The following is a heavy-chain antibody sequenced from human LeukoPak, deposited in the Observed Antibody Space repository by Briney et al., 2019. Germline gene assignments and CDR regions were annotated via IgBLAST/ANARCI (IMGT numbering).Heavy chain of an antibody. CDR2: ISGSGGST. Sequence: GGSLRLSCAASGFTFSSYAMSWVRQAPGKGLEWASAISGSGGSTYYADSVKGRFTISRDNSKNTLYLQMNSLRAEDTAVYYCAKDRAPVVGETLFDYWGQGTLVTVSS. V-gene: IGHV3-23*01. CDR1: GFTFSSYA. D-gene: IGHD2-21*01. CDR3: AKDRAPVVGETLFDY. J-gene: IGHJ4*02.